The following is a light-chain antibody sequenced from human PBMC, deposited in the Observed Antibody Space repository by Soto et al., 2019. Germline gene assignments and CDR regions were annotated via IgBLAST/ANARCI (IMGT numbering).Light chain of an antibody. Sequence: DIQMTQSPSTLSASVGDRVTLTCRASQSLGSRLAWYQQKPGKAPNLLIYDASSLESGVPSRFSGTGSGTEFTLTISRLQPDDFASYYCQHYNSYSHTVGPGTKVEIK. V-gene: IGKV1-5*01. CDR2: DAS. CDR3: QHYNSYSHT. CDR1: QSLGSR. J-gene: IGKJ1*01.